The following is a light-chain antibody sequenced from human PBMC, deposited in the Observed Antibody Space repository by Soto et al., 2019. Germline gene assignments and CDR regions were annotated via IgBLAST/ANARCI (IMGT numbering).Light chain of an antibody. CDR1: QSVRSNY. CDR2: SAS. CDR3: LQYGTTPRT. J-gene: IGKJ2*01. Sequence: EIVLTQSPGTLSLSPGERATLSCGASQSVRSNYLAWYQHNPGQAPRLLIYSASNRASGIPDRFSGSGSGTDFALTISRLEPEDFAVYYCLQYGTTPRTFGQGTKLEIK. V-gene: IGKV3-20*01.